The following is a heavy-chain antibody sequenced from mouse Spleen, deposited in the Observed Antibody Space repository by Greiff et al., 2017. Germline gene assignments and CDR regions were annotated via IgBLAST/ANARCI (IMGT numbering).Heavy chain of an antibody. D-gene: IGHD2-1*01. CDR1: GYSITSGYY. J-gene: IGHJ2*01. CDR2: ISYDGSN. V-gene: IGHV3-6*01. CDR3: ARDGGYGNYFDY. Sequence: EVQLVESGPGLVKPSQSLSLTCSVTGYSITSGYYWNWIRQFPGNKLEWMGYISYDGSNNYNPSLKNRISITRDTSKNQFFLKLNSVTTEDTATYYCARDGGYGNYFDYWGQGTTLTVSS.